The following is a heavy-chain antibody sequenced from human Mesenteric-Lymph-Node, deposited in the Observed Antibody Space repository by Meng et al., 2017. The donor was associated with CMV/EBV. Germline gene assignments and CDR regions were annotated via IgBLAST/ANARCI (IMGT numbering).Heavy chain of an antibody. J-gene: IGHJ4*02. Sequence: GGSLRLSCAASGFTFSSYAMSWVRQAPGKELEWVSAISGSGGSTYYADSVKGRFTISRDNSKNTLYLQMNSLRAEDTAVYYCAHISYVAAGTGGGYWGQGTLVTVSS. D-gene: IGHD6-13*01. CDR3: AHISYVAAGTGGGY. V-gene: IGHV3-23*01. CDR2: ISGSGGST. CDR1: GFTFSSYA.